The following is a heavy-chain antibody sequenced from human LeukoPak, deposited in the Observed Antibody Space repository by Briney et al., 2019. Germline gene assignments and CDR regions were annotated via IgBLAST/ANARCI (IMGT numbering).Heavy chain of an antibody. D-gene: IGHD5-18*01. CDR1: GGSFSAYY. CDR3: ARDAPRGYSYGYYDY. Sequence: SETLSLTCAVSGGSFSAYYWSWIRQPPGKGLEWIGEINHSGSTNYNPSLKSRVTISVDTSNNHFSLKLSSVTAADSAVYYCARDAPRGYSYGYYDYWGQGTLVTVSS. J-gene: IGHJ4*02. V-gene: IGHV4-34*01. CDR2: INHSGST.